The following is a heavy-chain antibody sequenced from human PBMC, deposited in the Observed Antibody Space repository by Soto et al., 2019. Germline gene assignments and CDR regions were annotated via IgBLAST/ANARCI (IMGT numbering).Heavy chain of an antibody. D-gene: IGHD3-10*01. J-gene: IGHJ4*02. CDR3: AKPYGSGSQPHYYFDY. Sequence: EVQLLESGGGLVQPGGSLRLSCAASGFTFSSYAMSWVRQAPGKGLEWVSAISGSGGSTYYADSVKGRFTISRDNSKNTLYLQMNRLRAEDTAVYYCAKPYGSGSQPHYYFDYWGRGTLVTVSS. CDR1: GFTFSSYA. CDR2: ISGSGGST. V-gene: IGHV3-23*01.